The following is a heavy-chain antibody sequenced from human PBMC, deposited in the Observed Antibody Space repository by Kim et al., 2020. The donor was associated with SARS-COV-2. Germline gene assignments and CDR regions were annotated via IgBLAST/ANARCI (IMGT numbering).Heavy chain of an antibody. CDR2: GETT. V-gene: IGHV3-49*02. J-gene: IGHJ4*02. CDR3: ARGGYSYAK. Sequence: GETTDYAASVRGRFTISRDDSKNIAYLQMDSLKIEDTAVYYCARGGYSYAKWGQGTLVTVSS. D-gene: IGHD5-12*01.